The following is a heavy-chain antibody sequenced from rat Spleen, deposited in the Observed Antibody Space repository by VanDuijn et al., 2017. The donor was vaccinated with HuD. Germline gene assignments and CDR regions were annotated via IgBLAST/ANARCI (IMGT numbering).Heavy chain of an antibody. D-gene: IGHD4-4*01. J-gene: IGHJ2*01. V-gene: IGHV5S13*01. Sequence: EVQLVESGGGLVQPGSPLKLSCAASGFTFSNNWLNWIRQAPTKGLEWVASIHTGGGYTYYRDSVKGRFTISRDNAKNTLYLQMDSLRSEDTATYYCAQWNSRYFTYWGQGVMVTVSS. CDR2: IHTGGGYT. CDR3: AQWNSRYFTY. CDR1: GFTFSNNW.